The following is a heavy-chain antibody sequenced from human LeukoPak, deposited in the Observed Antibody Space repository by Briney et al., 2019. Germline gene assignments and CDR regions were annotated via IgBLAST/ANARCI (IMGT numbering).Heavy chain of an antibody. CDR2: ITASGTST. J-gene: IGHJ4*02. V-gene: IGHV3-23*01. CDR3: AKDVSPLGWYLDS. Sequence: GGSLRLSCAASGFTLSSYAITWVRQAPGKGRDWVATITASGTSTFPADSVKGRLTISRDNSKTTLYLLVDSLRAEDTAIYYCAKDVSPLGWYLDSWGQGVPVTVSS. D-gene: IGHD2-15*01. CDR1: GFTLSSYA.